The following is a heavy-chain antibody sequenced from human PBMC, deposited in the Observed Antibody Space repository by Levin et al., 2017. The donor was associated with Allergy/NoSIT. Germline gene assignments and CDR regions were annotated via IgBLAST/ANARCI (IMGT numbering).Heavy chain of an antibody. CDR1: GFTFSDYY. CDR2: ISSSGSTI. J-gene: IGHJ4*02. CDR3: ARGPNGDYDILTRYDY. Sequence: GESLKISCAASGFTFSDYYMSWIRQAPGKGLEWVSYISSSGSTIYYADSVKGRFTISRDNAKNSLYLQMNSLRAEDTAVYYCARGPNGDYDILTRYDYWGQGTLVTVSS. V-gene: IGHV3-11*01. D-gene: IGHD3-9*01.